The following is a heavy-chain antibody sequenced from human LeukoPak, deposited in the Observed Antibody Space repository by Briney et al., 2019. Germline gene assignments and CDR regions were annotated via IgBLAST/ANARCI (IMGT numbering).Heavy chain of an antibody. CDR1: GYTFTSYY. CDR2: INPSGGST. CDR3: ARVSGRGGKKANWGSLYY. J-gene: IGHJ4*02. D-gene: IGHD7-27*01. Sequence: ASVKVSFKASGYTFTSYYMHWVRQAPGQGLEWMGIINPSGGSTSYAQKFQGRVTMTRDTSTSTVYMELSSLRSEDTAVYYCARVSGRGGKKANWGSLYYWGQGTLVTVSS. V-gene: IGHV1-46*01.